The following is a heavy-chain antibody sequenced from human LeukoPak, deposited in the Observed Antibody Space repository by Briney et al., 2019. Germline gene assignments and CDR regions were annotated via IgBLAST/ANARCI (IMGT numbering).Heavy chain of an antibody. J-gene: IGHJ3*02. CDR3: AKDRATLIDVHDAFDI. D-gene: IGHD2-21*01. V-gene: IGHV3-23*01. CDR1: GLIFRNYA. Sequence: GGSVRLSCGASGLIFRNYAMSWVRQAPGKGLEWVSGISGSGDTTYYADSVKGRFTISRDNSKSTLYLQMNSLRAEDTAVYYCAKDRATLIDVHDAFDIWGQGTMVTVSS. CDR2: ISGSGDTT.